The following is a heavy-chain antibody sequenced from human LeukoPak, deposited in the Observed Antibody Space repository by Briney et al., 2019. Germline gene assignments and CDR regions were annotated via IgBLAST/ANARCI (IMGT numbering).Heavy chain of an antibody. CDR1: RFTFSNYS. D-gene: IGHD6-13*01. CDR3: APPPIAATGN. V-gene: IGHV3-21*01. CDR2: ISRGSGHI. J-gene: IGHJ4*02. Sequence: PGGSLRLSCAASRFTFSNYSMNWVRQAPGKGLEWVSSISRGSGHIYYADSVKGRFTISRDNAKRSLYLQMNSLRAEDTAVYYCAPPPIAATGNWGQGTLVTVSS.